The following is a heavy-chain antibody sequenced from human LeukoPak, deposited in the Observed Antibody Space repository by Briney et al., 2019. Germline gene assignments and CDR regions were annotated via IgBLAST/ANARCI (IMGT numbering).Heavy chain of an antibody. D-gene: IGHD2-15*01. J-gene: IGHJ6*03. Sequence: SGGSLRLSCAASGFTFDDYGMSWVRQAPGKGLEWVSSISRSGSTKYYADSVKGRFTISRDNAKNSLFLQMNSLRAEDTAVYYCARVLRYCSSGNCYSGGLGYMDVWGKGTTVTISS. CDR2: ISRSGSTK. CDR1: GFTFDDYG. V-gene: IGHV3-11*01. CDR3: ARVLRYCSSGNCYSGGLGYMDV.